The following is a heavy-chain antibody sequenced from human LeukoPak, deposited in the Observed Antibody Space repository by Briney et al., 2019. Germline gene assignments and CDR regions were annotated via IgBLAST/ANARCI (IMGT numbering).Heavy chain of an antibody. CDR1: GGSFSGYY. CDR2: INHSGST. Sequence: SETLTLTCAVYGGSFSGYYWSWIRQPPGKGLEWIGEINHSGSTNYNPSLKSRVTISVDTSKNQFSLKLSSVTAADTAVYYCAREPLWSYYYDSSGYYYFDYWGQGTLVTVSS. D-gene: IGHD3-22*01. J-gene: IGHJ4*02. CDR3: AREPLWSYYYDSSGYYYFDY. V-gene: IGHV4-34*01.